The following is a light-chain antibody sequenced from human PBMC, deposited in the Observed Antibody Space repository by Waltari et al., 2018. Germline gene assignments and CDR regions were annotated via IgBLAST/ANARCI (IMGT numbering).Light chain of an antibody. CDR3: QQFDNLPIT. Sequence: DIQMTQSPSSLSASVGDRVTITCQASQDITYFLNWYQQKPGKAPQLLIYDASNLEPGVPSRFSESGSGTEFSFTISSLQPEDIATYYCQQFDNLPITFGQGTRLDIK. J-gene: IGKJ5*01. CDR2: DAS. V-gene: IGKV1-33*01. CDR1: QDITYF.